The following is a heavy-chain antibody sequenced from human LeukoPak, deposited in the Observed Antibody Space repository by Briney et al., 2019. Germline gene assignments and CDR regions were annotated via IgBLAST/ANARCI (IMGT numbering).Heavy chain of an antibody. CDR1: GGSFSGYY. J-gene: IGHJ4*02. CDR2: INHSGST. D-gene: IGHD6-13*01. CDR3: ARYTSSWFFDS. V-gene: IGHV4-34*01. Sequence: PSETLSLTCAVYGGSFSGYYWSWIRQPPGKGLEWIGEINHSGSTNYNPSLKSRVTISVDTSKNQFSLQLNSVTPEDTAVYYCARYTSSWFFDSWGLGTLVTVSS.